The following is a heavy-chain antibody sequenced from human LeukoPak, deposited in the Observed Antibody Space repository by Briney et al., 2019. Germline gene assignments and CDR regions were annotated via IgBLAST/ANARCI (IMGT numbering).Heavy chain of an antibody. Sequence: PGGSLRLSCAASGFTFSSYAMSWVRQAPGKGLEWVSAISGSGGSTYYADSVKGRFTISRDNSKNTLYLQMNSLRAEDTAVYYCAKGPRYCSSTSCFPPFDYWGQGTLVTVSS. D-gene: IGHD2-2*01. CDR1: GFTFSSYA. V-gene: IGHV3-23*01. J-gene: IGHJ4*02. CDR3: AKGPRYCSSTSCFPPFDY. CDR2: ISGSGGST.